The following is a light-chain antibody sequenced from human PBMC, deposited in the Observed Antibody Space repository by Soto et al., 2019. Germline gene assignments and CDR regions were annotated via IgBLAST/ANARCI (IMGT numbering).Light chain of an antibody. CDR1: SSNIGTNT. CDR3: EAWDDSLYGAV. J-gene: IGLJ2*01. Sequence: QSVLTQPPAASGTPRQRVTISCSGSSSNIGTNTVNWYQQLPGTAPKLLIYSNDLRPSGVPDRFSGSKSGTSASLAISGLQSEDEADYYCEAWDDSLYGAVFGGGTKVTVL. V-gene: IGLV1-44*01. CDR2: SND.